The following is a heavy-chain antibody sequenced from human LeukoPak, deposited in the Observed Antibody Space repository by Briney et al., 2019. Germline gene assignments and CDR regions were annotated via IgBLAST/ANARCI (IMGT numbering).Heavy chain of an antibody. V-gene: IGHV3-21*04. CDR3: AGYGGPWGDAFDI. J-gene: IGHJ3*02. Sequence: GGSLRLSCAASGFTFSSYSMNWVRQAPGKGLEWVSSISSSSSYIYYADSVKGRFTISRDNAKNSLYLQMNSLRAEDTAVYYCAGYGGPWGDAFDIWGQGTMVTVSS. CDR1: GFTFSSYS. D-gene: IGHD4-23*01. CDR2: ISSSSSYI.